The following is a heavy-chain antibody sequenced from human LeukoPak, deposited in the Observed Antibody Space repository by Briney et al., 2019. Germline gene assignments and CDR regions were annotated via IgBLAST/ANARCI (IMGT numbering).Heavy chain of an antibody. J-gene: IGHJ3*02. CDR1: GYTLTELS. V-gene: IGHV1-24*01. CDR2: FDPEDGET. Sequence: ASVKVSCKVSGYTLTELSMHWVRQAPGKGLEWMGGFDPEDGETIYAQKFQGRVTMTEDTSTDAAYMELSSLRSEDTAVYYCATGSGSGSYYNWDAFDIWGQGTMVTVSS. CDR3: ATGSGSGSYYNWDAFDI. D-gene: IGHD3-10*01.